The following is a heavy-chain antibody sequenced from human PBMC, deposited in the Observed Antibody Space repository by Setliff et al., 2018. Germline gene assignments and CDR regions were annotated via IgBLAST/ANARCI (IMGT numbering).Heavy chain of an antibody. CDR3: AREWNYYDSSGYGYAFDI. CDR1: GGSISSYY. CDR2: IYYSGST. Sequence: PSETLSLTCTVSGGSISSYYWSWIRQPPGKGLEWIGYIYYSGSTNYNPSLKSRVTISVDTSKNQFSLKLSSVTAEDTAVYYCAREWNYYDSSGYGYAFDIWGQGTMVTVSS. V-gene: IGHV4-59*01. J-gene: IGHJ3*02. D-gene: IGHD3-22*01.